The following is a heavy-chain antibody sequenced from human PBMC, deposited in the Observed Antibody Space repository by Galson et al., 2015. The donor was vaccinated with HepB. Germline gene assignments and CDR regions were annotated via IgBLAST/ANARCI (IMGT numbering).Heavy chain of an antibody. CDR3: ARDGQYYYDSSGYVCWGFCLPHMSIGMDV. J-gene: IGHJ6*02. CDR2: IYYSGST. Sequence: TLSLTCTVSGGSISSSSYYWGWIRQPPGKGLEWIGSIYYSGSTYYNPSLKSRVTMSVDTSKNQFSLKLSSVTAADTAVYYCARDGQYYYDSSGYVCWGFCLPHMSIGMDVWGQGTTVTVSS. D-gene: IGHD3-22*01. CDR1: GGSISSSSYY. V-gene: IGHV4-39*02.